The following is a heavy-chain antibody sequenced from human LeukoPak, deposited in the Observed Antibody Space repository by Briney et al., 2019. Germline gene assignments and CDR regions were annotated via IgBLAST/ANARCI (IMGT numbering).Heavy chain of an antibody. CDR1: GYTLTGYY. CDR2: INPNSGDT. Sequence: ASVKVSCKASGYTLTGYYMHWLRQAPGQGLEWMGGINPNSGDTNYAQKFQGRVTMTRDTSINTAYMELSRLASDDTAVYYCAKNPYEYYFDYWGQGTLITVSS. V-gene: IGHV1-2*02. CDR3: AKNPYEYYFDY. D-gene: IGHD5-12*01. J-gene: IGHJ4*02.